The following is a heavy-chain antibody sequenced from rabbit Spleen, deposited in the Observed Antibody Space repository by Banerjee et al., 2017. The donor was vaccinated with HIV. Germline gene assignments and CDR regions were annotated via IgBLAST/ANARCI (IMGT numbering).Heavy chain of an antibody. D-gene: IGHD2-1*01. J-gene: IGHJ4*01. V-gene: IGHV1S40*01. CDR3: ARRGRNADDGDYGALNL. Sequence: QSLEESGGALVKPGASLTLTCKASGFSFSFSYWICWVRQDPGKGLEWIACIYGGSSDSTYYASWAKGRFTISKTSSTTVTLQMTSLTAADTATYFCARRGRNADDGDYGALNLWGPGTLVTVS. CDR2: IYGGSSDST. CDR1: GFSFSFSYW.